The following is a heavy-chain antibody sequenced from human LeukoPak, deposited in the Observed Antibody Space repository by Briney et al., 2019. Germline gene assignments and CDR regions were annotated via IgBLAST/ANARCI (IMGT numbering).Heavy chain of an antibody. CDR1: GFPISNYW. CDR3: AKGDDFSGDY. V-gene: IGHV3-7*01. J-gene: IGHJ4*02. Sequence: GGSLRLSCAASGFPISNYWMRWVRQAPGKGREWVANTNQDGAEKYYANSVKGRFTISRDNAKNSLYLQMNRLRAEDTAIYSCAKGDDFSGDYWGQGTLVTVSS. CDR2: TNQDGAEK. D-gene: IGHD3-16*01.